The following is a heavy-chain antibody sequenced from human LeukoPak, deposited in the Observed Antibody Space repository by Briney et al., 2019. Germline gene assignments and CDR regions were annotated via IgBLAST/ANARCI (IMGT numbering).Heavy chain of an antibody. D-gene: IGHD3-16*01. Sequence: GESLRLSCVASGFTFTDHPMNWVRQAPGKGLEWISYIGGDGIAFYADSVKGRFTASKDDARKSMYLQMNSLRVEDTAGYYCAKDRANWAIDDWGQGTQVTVSS. CDR1: GFTFTDHP. V-gene: IGHV3-69-1*01. CDR3: AKDRANWAIDD. J-gene: IGHJ4*02. CDR2: IGGDGIA.